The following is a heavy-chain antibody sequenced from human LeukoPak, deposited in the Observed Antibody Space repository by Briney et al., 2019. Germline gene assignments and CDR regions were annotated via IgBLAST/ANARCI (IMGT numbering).Heavy chain of an antibody. CDR2: ISAYNGNT. CDR1: GYTFTSYG. J-gene: IGHJ5*02. D-gene: IGHD3-3*01. Sequence: ASVKVPCKASGYTFTSYGISWVRQAPGQGLEWMGWISAYNGNTNYAQKLQGRVTMTTDTSTSTAYMELRSLRSDDTAVYYCARGGGRYYDFWSSNWFDPWGQGTLVTVSS. CDR3: ARGGGRYYDFWSSNWFDP. V-gene: IGHV1-18*01.